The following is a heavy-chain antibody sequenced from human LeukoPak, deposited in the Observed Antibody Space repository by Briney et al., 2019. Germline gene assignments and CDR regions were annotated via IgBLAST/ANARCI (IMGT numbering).Heavy chain of an antibody. Sequence: ASVKVSCKASGYTFTSYGLSWVRQAPGQGLEWIGWISAYNGNTNYARKLQGRVTMTTDTSTSTAYMELRSLRSDDTAVYYCARDCDRSGYYCYWGQGTLVTVSS. V-gene: IGHV1-18*01. CDR3: ARDCDRSGYYCY. CDR2: ISAYNGNT. D-gene: IGHD3-22*01. J-gene: IGHJ4*02. CDR1: GYTFTSYG.